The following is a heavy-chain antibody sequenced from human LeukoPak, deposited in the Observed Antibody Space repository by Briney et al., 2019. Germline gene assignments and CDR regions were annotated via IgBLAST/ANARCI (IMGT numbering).Heavy chain of an antibody. V-gene: IGHV3-48*01. J-gene: IGHJ4*02. D-gene: IGHD3-10*01. CDR3: ARRHGD. Sequence: PGGSLRLSCAASGFTFSTYGMNWVRQAPGKGLEWVSYISHSSDAIYYPDSVKGRFTISRDNAKNSLYLQMNSLRAEDTAVYYCARRHGDWGQGTLVTVSS. CDR1: GFTFSTYG. CDR2: ISHSSDAI.